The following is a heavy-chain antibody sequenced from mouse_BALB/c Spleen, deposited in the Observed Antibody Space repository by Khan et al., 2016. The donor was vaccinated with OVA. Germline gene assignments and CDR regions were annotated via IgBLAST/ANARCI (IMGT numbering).Heavy chain of an antibody. CDR1: GYSITSGYG. J-gene: IGHJ2*01. CDR2: ISYSGST. Sequence: EVQLQESGPGLVKPSQSLSLTCTVTGYSITSGYGWNWIRQFPGNKLEWMGYISYSGSTNYNPSLKSRITITRDTSKNQFFLQLNAVTTEDTATYYCARTARIKYWGQGTTLTVSS. CDR3: ARTARIKY. V-gene: IGHV3-2*02. D-gene: IGHD1-2*01.